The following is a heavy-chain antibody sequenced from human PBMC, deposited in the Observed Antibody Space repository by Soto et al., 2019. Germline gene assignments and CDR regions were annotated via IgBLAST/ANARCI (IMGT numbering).Heavy chain of an antibody. CDR1: GYTFTNYG. CDR2: ISTNSGNT. V-gene: IGHV1-18*04. D-gene: IGHD3-16*02. CDR3: TPPPYVRGRYRDDDHFDI. J-gene: IGHJ3*02. Sequence: GASVKVACKASGYTFTNYGISWVRQSPGQGLEWVGWISTNSGNTKSAQRLQGRVTMTTDTSTRTAYMELRSLRSDDTAVYYSTPPPYVRGRYRDDDHFDISGRGSRV.